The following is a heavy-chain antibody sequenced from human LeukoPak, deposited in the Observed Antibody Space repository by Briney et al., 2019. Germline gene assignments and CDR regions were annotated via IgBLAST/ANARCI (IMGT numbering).Heavy chain of an antibody. CDR3: ARDLRRYCSSTSCRWWFDP. V-gene: IGHV4-59*01. Sequence: SETLSLTCTVSGGSISSYYWSWIRQPPGKGLEWIGYIYYRGTANYNPSLKSRVTISVDTSKNQFSLKLSSVTAADTAVYYCARDLRRYCSSTSCRWWFDPWGQGTLVTVSS. CDR2: IYYRGTA. CDR1: GGSISSYY. J-gene: IGHJ5*02. D-gene: IGHD2-2*01.